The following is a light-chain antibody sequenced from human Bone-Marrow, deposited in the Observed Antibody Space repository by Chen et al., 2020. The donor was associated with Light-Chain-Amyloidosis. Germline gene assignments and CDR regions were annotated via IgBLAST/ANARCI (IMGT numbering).Light chain of an antibody. Sequence: EIVLTQSPGTLSLSPGEGANLSCRASQTISSSYLTWYQQKFGQAPRLLSYGSSSRATGIPDRITGSRSGTDFTLTINRLEPEDFAMYYCQQYGTSPLTFGAWTKVEIK. V-gene: IGKV3-20*01. J-gene: IGKJ4*01. CDR1: QTISSSY. CDR2: GSS. CDR3: QQYGTSPLT.